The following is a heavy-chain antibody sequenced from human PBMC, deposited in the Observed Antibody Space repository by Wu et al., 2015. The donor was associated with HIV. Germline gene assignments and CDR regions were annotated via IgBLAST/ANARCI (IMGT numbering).Heavy chain of an antibody. J-gene: IGHJ4*02. V-gene: IGHV3-48*01. D-gene: IGHD3-3*01. Sequence: EVQLVESGGGLVQPGGSLRLSCGASAFNFSSYSMNWVRQAPGKGLEWVSYISSSSSTIYYADSVKGRFTISRDNAKNSLYLQMNSLRAEDTAVYYCVARYLLFGGDYWGQGTLVTVSS. CDR3: VARYLLFGGDY. CDR2: ISSSSSTI. CDR1: AFNFSSYS.